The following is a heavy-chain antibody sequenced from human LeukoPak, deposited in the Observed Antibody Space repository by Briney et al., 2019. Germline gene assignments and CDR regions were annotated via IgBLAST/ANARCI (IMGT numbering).Heavy chain of an antibody. CDR1: GFTFSIFI. J-gene: IGHJ4*02. V-gene: IGHV3-21*01. D-gene: IGHD4-17*01. Sequence: GGSLRLSCAGSGFTFSIFIMHWVRQAPGKGLEWVSSISSSSSKIYYADSVKGRFTISRDNAKNSLYLQMSSLRAEDTAVYYCARIYGDSNYWGQGTLVTVSS. CDR2: ISSSSSKI. CDR3: ARIYGDSNY.